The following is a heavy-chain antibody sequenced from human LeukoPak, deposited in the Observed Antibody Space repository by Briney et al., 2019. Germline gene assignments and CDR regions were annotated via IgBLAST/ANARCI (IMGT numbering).Heavy chain of an antibody. CDR2: VYFSGIT. D-gene: IGHD3-9*01. V-gene: IGHV4-39*07. CDR1: NGSISSSAYY. Sequence: SSETLSLTCTVSNGSISSSAYYWGWVRQSPGKGLQWIGSVYFSGITYYNESLKSRLTISVDKSNNQFSLKVRSVTAADTAVYYCARDSLDILTGYTSFGWGQGTLVTVSS. J-gene: IGHJ4*02. CDR3: ARDSLDILTGYTSFG.